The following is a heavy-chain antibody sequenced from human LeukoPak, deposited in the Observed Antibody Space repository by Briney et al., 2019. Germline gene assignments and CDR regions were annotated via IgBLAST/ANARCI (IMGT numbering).Heavy chain of an antibody. CDR2: ISGSGGST. Sequence: GGSLRLSCAASGFTFSSYAMSWVRQAPGKGLEWVSAISGSGGSTYYADSVKGRFTISRDNFKNTLYLQMNSLRAEDTAVYYCAKLGVLRITMVRGVNFDYWGQGTLVTVSS. D-gene: IGHD3-10*01. V-gene: IGHV3-23*01. CDR1: GFTFSSYA. J-gene: IGHJ4*02. CDR3: AKLGVLRITMVRGVNFDY.